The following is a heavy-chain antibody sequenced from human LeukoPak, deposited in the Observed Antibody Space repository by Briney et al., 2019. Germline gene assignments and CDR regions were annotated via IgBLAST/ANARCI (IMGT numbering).Heavy chain of an antibody. J-gene: IGHJ4*02. D-gene: IGHD2-2*02. V-gene: IGHV1-69*15. Sequence: SVKVSCKASGGTFSSYAISWVRQAPGQGLEWMGRIIPIFGTANYAQKFQGRVTITADESTSTAYMELSSLRSEDTAVYYCARGVSLGYCSSTSCYRFDYWGQGTLVTVSS. CDR2: IIPIFGTA. CDR1: GGTFSSYA. CDR3: ARGVSLGYCSSTSCYRFDY.